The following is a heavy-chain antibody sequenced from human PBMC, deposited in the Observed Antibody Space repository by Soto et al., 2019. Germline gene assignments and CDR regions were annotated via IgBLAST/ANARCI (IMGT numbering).Heavy chain of an antibody. V-gene: IGHV4-59*01. CDR2: IYYSGST. CDR1: GGSISSYY. CDR3: ACHGPDCGGDCYSGYFQH. D-gene: IGHD2-21*02. J-gene: IGHJ1*01. Sequence: SETLSLTCTVSGGSISSYYWSWIRQPPGKGLEWIGYIYYSGSTNYNPSLKSRVTISVDTSKNQFSLKLSSVTAADTAVFYFACHGPDCGGDCYSGYFQHWGQGTLVTVSS.